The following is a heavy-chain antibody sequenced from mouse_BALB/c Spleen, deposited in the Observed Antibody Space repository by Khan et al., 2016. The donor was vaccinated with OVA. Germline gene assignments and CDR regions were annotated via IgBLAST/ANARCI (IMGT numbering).Heavy chain of an antibody. J-gene: IGHJ4*01. CDR1: GYSITSEYA. CDR3: ARSVYYFYAYAMDY. CDR2: ISYSGST. D-gene: IGHD2-2*01. V-gene: IGHV3-2*02. Sequence: VQLQESGPGLVKPSQSLSLTCTVTGYSITSEYAWNWIRQFPGNKLEWMGYISYSGSTSYNPSLKSRISVTRDTSKNQFFLQLNSVTTEDTATYYCARSVYYFYAYAMDYWGQGASVTVSS.